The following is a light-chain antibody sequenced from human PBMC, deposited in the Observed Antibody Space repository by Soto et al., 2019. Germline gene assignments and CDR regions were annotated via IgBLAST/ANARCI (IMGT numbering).Light chain of an antibody. CDR3: QQRSNWPPT. J-gene: IGKJ5*01. V-gene: IGKV3-11*01. CDR1: QSVSNNY. Sequence: ESVLTQSPGTLSLSPGERATLSCRASQSVSNNYLAWYQQKPGQAPRLLIYGASNRATGIPARFSGSGSGTDFTLNISNLEPEDFAVYYCQQRSNWPPTFGQGTRLEIK. CDR2: GAS.